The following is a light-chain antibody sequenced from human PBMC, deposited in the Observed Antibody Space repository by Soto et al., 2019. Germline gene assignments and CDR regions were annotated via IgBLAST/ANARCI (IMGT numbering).Light chain of an antibody. Sequence: EIVLTQSPATLCLSPGEIATLSCRASQSVSRNLAWYQQKTGQAPRILIYGESSRATGIPNRFSGSGSGTDLNLTISRLEPEDFAVYYCQKYGNSPQTCGQGTKVDI. V-gene: IGKV3-20*01. J-gene: IGKJ1*01. CDR2: GES. CDR1: QSVSRN. CDR3: QKYGNSPQT.